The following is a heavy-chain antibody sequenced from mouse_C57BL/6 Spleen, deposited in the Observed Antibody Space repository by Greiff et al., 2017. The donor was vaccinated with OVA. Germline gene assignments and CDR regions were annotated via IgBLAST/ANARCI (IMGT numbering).Heavy chain of an antibody. J-gene: IGHJ3*01. V-gene: IGHV1-52*01. D-gene: IGHD1-1*01. CDR3: ATNPPYYYGSPWFAY. CDR1: GYTFTSYW. CDR2: IDPSDSET. Sequence: VQLQQPGAELVRPGSSVKLSCKASGYTFTSYWMHWVKQRPIQGLEWIGNIDPSDSETHYNQKFKDKATLTVDKSSSTAYMQLSSLTSEDSAVYYCATNPPYYYGSPWFAYWGQGTLVTVSA.